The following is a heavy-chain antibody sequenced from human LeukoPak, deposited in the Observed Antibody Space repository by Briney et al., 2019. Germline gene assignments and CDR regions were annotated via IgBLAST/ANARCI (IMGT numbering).Heavy chain of an antibody. CDR3: AREDNWNYDY. Sequence: SETLSLTCTVSGGSITNYYWSWIRQPAGKGLEWIGRIYTSGSTNYNPSLKSRVAMSVDTSKNQFSLKVSSVTASDTAVYYCAREDNWNYDYWGQGTLVTVAS. CDR1: GGSITNYY. CDR2: IYTSGST. J-gene: IGHJ4*02. V-gene: IGHV4-4*07. D-gene: IGHD1-7*01.